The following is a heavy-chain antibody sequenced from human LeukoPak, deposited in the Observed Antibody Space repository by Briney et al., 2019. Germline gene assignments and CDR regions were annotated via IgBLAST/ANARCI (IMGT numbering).Heavy chain of an antibody. D-gene: IGHD2-15*01. CDR2: INPNSGAT. Sequence: ASVKVSCKASGYTFTDYFVHWVRQAPGQGLEWMGWINPNSGATGYAQNFQGRVTMTRDTSITTVYMEVSGLESDDTAIYYCARGVNHKVVGYFDNWGQGTLVTVSS. CDR1: GYTFTDYF. CDR3: ARGVNHKVVGYFDN. J-gene: IGHJ4*02. V-gene: IGHV1-2*02.